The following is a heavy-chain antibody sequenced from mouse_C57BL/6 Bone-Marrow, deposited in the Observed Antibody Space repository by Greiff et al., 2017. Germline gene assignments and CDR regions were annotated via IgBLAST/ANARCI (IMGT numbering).Heavy chain of an antibody. CDR2: INPYNGGT. Sequence: EVQLQQSGPVLVKPGASVKMSCKASGYTFTDYYMNWVKQSHGKSLEWIGVINPYNGGTSYNQKFMGKATLTVDKSSSTAYMELNSLTSEDSAVYYCAREKAYRAFAYWGQGTLVTVSA. D-gene: IGHD2-12*01. J-gene: IGHJ3*01. CDR3: AREKAYRAFAY. CDR1: GYTFTDYY. V-gene: IGHV1-19*01.